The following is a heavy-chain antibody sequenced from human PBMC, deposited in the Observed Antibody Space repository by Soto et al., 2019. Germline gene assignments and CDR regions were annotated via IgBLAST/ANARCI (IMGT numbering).Heavy chain of an antibody. Sequence: ASVKVSCKVSGYTLTELSMHWVRQAPGKGLEWMGGFDPEDGETIYAQKFQGRVTMTEDTSTDTAYMELSSLRSEDTAVYYCATWSAVISPAQDCFDPWRQRTLVTDSS. V-gene: IGHV1-24*01. CDR1: GYTLTELS. CDR3: ATWSAVISPAQDCFDP. D-gene: IGHD3-3*01. J-gene: IGHJ5*02. CDR2: FDPEDGET.